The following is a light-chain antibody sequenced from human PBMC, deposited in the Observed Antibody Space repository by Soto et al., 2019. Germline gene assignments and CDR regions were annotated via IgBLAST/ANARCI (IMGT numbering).Light chain of an antibody. V-gene: IGKV3-11*01. J-gene: IGKJ1*01. CDR2: AAS. CDR3: QQRSNWPVT. Sequence: EIVLTQSPGTLSLSPGERATLSCRASQSVSSYLAWYQQKPGQAPRLLIYAASTSDTGISARFSGSGSGTDFTLTISSLEPEDFAVYYCQQRSNWPVTFGQGTRVEVK. CDR1: QSVSSY.